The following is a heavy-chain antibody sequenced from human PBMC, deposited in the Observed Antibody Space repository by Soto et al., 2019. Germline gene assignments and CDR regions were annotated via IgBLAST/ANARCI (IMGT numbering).Heavy chain of an antibody. D-gene: IGHD2-15*01. CDR2: IIPIFGTA. V-gene: IGHV1-69*13. CDR1: GGTFSSYA. CDR3: ARDAALPGETDRFDY. J-gene: IGHJ4*02. Sequence: SVKVSCKASGGTFSSYAISWVRQAPGQGLEWMGGIIPIFGTANYAQKFQGRVTITADESTSTAYMELSSLRSEDTAVYYCARDAALPGETDRFDYWGQGILVTVSS.